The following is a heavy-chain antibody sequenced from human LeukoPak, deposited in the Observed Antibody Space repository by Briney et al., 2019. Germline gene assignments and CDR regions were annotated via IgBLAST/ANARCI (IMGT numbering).Heavy chain of an antibody. D-gene: IGHD3-22*01. J-gene: IGHJ4*02. V-gene: IGHV1-69*10. Sequence: SVKVSCKASGGTFISYAISWVRQAPGQGLEWMGGIIPIFGIANYAQKFQGRVTITTDKSTSTAYMELSSLRSEDTAVYYCARDPSEYYYDSSGYLDYWGQGTLVTVSS. CDR1: GGTFISYA. CDR2: IIPIFGIA. CDR3: ARDPSEYYYDSSGYLDY.